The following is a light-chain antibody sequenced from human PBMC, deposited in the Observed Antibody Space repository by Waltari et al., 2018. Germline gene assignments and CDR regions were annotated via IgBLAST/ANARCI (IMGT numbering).Light chain of an antibody. J-gene: IGKJ2*03. V-gene: IGKV1D-16*01. Sequence: IQMTQSPSSMSTSVGVTLHITCRASQSISSWLDWYQQKPGKAPKLLIYKASSLQSGVPSRFSGSGSGTDFTLTISSLQPEDFATYYCLQYNSSPYSFGQGTKVEIK. CDR3: LQYNSSPYS. CDR2: KAS. CDR1: QSISSW.